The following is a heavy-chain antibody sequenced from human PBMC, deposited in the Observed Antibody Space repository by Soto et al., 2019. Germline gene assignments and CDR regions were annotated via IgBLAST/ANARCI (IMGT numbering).Heavy chain of an antibody. CDR3: AKDSVFLWCGGDLHY. CDR1: GFTFSNYG. V-gene: IGHV3-30*18. CDR2: ISHDGTIK. J-gene: IGHJ4*02. D-gene: IGHD3-10*01. Sequence: QVQLVESGGGVVQPGRSLRLSCAASGFTFSNYGMHWVRQAPGKGLEWVAVISHDGTIKYADSVKGRFTISRDNSKNSLYLQMNSLRPEHTAVYYCAKDSVFLWCGGDLHYWGQGPLVTVSS.